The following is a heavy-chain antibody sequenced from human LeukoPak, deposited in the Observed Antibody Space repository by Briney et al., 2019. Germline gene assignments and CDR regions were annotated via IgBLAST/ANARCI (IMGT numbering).Heavy chain of an antibody. J-gene: IGHJ4*02. Sequence: GGSLRLSCAASGFTFSSYAMSWVRQAPGKGLEWVSSISSSSSYIYYADSVKGRFTISRDNAKNSLYLQMNSLRAEDTAVYYCARSHHTGSYGLGSFDYWGQGTLVTVSS. D-gene: IGHD5-18*01. CDR3: ARSHHTGSYGLGSFDY. CDR2: ISSSSSYI. CDR1: GFTFSSYA. V-gene: IGHV3-21*01.